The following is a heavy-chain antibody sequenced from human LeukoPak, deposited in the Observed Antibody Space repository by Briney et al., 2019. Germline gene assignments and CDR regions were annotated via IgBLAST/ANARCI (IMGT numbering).Heavy chain of an antibody. CDR2: ISAYNGNT. J-gene: IGHJ4*02. CDR1: GYTFTSYG. V-gene: IGHV1-18*01. Sequence: ASVKVSCKASGYTFTSYGISWVRQAPGQGLEWMGWISAYNGNTNYAQKLQGRVTMTTDTSTSTAYMELRSLRSADTAVYYCARDMIGTMVRGVYDYWGQGTLVTVSS. D-gene: IGHD3-10*01. CDR3: ARDMIGTMVRGVYDY.